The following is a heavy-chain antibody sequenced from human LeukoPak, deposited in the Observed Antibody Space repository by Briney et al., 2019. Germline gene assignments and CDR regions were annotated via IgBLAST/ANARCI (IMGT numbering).Heavy chain of an antibody. CDR2: ISSSSSYM. V-gene: IGHV3-21*01. Sequence: PGGSLRLSRAASGFTFSSYSMNWVRQAPGKGLEWVSSISSSSSYMYYADSVEGRFTISRDNAKNSLSLQMNSLRAEDTAMYYCARDLSVATVNQLYNWFDPWGQGTQVTVFS. J-gene: IGHJ5*02. D-gene: IGHD1-14*01. CDR1: GFTFSSYS. CDR3: ARDLSVATVNQLYNWFDP.